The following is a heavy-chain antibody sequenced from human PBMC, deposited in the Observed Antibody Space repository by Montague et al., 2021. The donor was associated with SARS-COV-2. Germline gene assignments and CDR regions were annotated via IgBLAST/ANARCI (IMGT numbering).Heavy chain of an antibody. CDR1: GDSMNNYY. CDR3: ARAPIYRSSWYAYFDY. Sequence: SETLSLTCTVSGDSMNNYYWSWIRQPPGKGLEWVGYINYSGGTHYNPSLQSQVTLSRDTSKNQFSLRLTSVTAADTAMYFCARAPIYRSSWYAYFDYWGQGTLVTVSS. D-gene: IGHD6-13*01. J-gene: IGHJ4*02. CDR2: INYSGGT. V-gene: IGHV4-59*01.